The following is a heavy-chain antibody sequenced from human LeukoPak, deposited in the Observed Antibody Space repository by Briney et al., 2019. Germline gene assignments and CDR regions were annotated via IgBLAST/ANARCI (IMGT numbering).Heavy chain of an antibody. V-gene: IGHV1-46*01. CDR1: GYTFTSYY. CDR3: VRSHTSFDY. CDR2: INPSGGST. Sequence: ASVKVSCKASGYTFTSYYMHWVRQAPGQGLEWMGIINPSGGSTNYPQKFQGRVTMTRDTSTSTVYMELSSLRSEDTAVYYCVRSHTSFDYWGQGTLVTVSS. J-gene: IGHJ4*02.